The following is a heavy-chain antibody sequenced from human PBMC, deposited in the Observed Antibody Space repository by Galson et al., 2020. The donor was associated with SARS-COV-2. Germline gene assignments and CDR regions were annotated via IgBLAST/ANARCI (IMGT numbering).Heavy chain of an antibody. J-gene: IGHJ6*03. CDR3: AKDFVRGIGYMDV. Sequence: GESLKISCVASGFTFSRYGMSWVRQAPGQGLDWVATTSATTYYADSVRRRFIISRDDSKNTLYLQMNGLSADDTAVYYCAKDFVRGIGYMDVWGTGTTVTVSS. CDR1: GFTFSRYG. CDR2: TSATT. D-gene: IGHD3-10*02. V-gene: IGHV3-23*01.